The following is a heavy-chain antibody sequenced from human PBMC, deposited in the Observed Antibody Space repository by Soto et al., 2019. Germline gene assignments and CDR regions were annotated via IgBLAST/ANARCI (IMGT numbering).Heavy chain of an antibody. CDR1: GGSISSSSYY. J-gene: IGHJ4*02. Sequence: ASETLSLTCTVSGGSISSSSYYWGWIRQPPGKGLEWIGSIYYSGSTNYNPSLKSRVTISVDTSKNQFSLKLSSVTAADTAVYYCASTVDTAMAYYFDYWGQGTLVTVSS. V-gene: IGHV4-39*07. D-gene: IGHD5-18*01. CDR3: ASTVDTAMAYYFDY. CDR2: IYYSGST.